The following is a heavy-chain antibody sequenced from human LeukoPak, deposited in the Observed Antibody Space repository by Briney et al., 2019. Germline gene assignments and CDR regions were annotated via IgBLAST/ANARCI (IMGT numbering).Heavy chain of an antibody. J-gene: IGHJ1*01. CDR1: GFTFXXXX. CDR2: XXXXGXXX. CDR3: AKGHMTTYFQH. D-gene: IGHD4-11*01. Sequence: GGSXXLSCAASGFTFXXXXXXXXXQXXGKXXXXVAXXXXXGXXXXXXDSXXXXXXXXRXNSKNTLYLQMNSVRPXDTAVYYCAKGHMTTYFQHWDQGTLVTVSS. V-gene: IGHV3-30*02.